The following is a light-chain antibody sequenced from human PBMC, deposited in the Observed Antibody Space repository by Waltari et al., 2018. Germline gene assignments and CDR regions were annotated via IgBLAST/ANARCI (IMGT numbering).Light chain of an antibody. CDR3: QQYGRSPYT. CDR2: GAS. CDR1: ERLSSTY. V-gene: IGKV3-20*01. Sequence: EIVSTPSPGTLSLSPGERATLSCRASERLSSTYLAWYQQKPGQAPRLLIYGASSRATGIPDRFSGSGSGTDFTLSISRLEPEDSAVYYCQQYGRSPYTFGQGTKLEIK. J-gene: IGKJ2*01.